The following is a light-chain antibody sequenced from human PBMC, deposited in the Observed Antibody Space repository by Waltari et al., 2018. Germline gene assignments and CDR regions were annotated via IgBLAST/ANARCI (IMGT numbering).Light chain of an antibody. CDR2: EGS. V-gene: IGLV2-23*03. Sequence: QSALTQPASVSGSPGQSITISCTGSSSDVGRYSLVSWYQHHPGKASKLMIYEGSKRPSGVSNRFSGSKSGNTASLTIAGLQAEDEADYYCSSYASSSTFVLFGGGTKLIVL. CDR1: SSDVGRYSL. CDR3: SSYASSSTFVL. J-gene: IGLJ2*01.